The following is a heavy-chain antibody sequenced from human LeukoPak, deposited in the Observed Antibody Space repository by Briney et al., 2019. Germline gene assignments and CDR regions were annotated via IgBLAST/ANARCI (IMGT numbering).Heavy chain of an antibody. CDR3: ARAPSGLLWFRELSPNYYYGMDV. V-gene: IGHV4-34*01. J-gene: IGHJ6*04. CDR1: GGSFSGYY. D-gene: IGHD3-10*01. CDR2: INHSGGT. Sequence: SETLSLTCAVYGGSFSGYYWSWIRQPPGKGLEWIGEINHSGGTNYNPSLKSRVTISVDTSKNQFSLKLSSVTAADTAVYYCARAPSGLLWFRELSPNYYYGMDVWGKGTTVTVSS.